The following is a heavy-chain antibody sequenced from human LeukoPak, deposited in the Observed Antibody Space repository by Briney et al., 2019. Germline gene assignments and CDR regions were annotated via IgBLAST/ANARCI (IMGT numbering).Heavy chain of an antibody. CDR1: GCSISSGGYY. Sequence: SQTLSLTCSVSGCSISSGGYYWSGTRQPPGKGLGWIVYIYYSGSTYYNPSLNSRATISVDTSKNQSSRKLSSVTAADTDVYYCARDDIRGSFPYWGQGTLVTVSS. D-gene: IGHD3-16*01. V-gene: IGHV4-30-4*08. CDR2: IYYSGST. J-gene: IGHJ4*02. CDR3: ARDDIRGSFPY.